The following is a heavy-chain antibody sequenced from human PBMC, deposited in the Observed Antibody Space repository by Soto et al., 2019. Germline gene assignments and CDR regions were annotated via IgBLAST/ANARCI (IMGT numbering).Heavy chain of an antibody. CDR1: GGTFSSYT. D-gene: IGHD3-3*01. Sequence: SVKVSCKASGGTFSSYTISWVRQAPGQGLDWLVSIIPIFGIANYAQMFQGRVTITADNSTSTAYMELSSLRSEDTAVFYCAGVFGVVIRSYYYYYMDVWGKGTTVTVSS. V-gene: IGHV1-69*02. J-gene: IGHJ6*03. CDR3: AGVFGVVIRSYYYYYMDV. CDR2: IIPIFGIA.